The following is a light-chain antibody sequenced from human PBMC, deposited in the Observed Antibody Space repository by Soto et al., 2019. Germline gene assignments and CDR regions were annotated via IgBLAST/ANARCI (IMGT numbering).Light chain of an antibody. J-gene: IGKJ3*01. CDR2: GAS. CDR3: QQYGSSPFT. Sequence: EIVLTQSPGTLSLSPGERATLSCRASQSVNNNYLVWYQQNPGQPPRLLIYGASSRATGIPDRFRGSGSGTDLNVTISRLEPEDVAVYYCQQYGSSPFTFGPGTKVDIK. CDR1: QSVNNNY. V-gene: IGKV3-20*01.